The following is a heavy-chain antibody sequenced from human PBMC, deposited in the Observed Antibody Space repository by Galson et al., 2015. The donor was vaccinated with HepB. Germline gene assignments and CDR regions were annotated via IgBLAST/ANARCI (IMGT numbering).Heavy chain of an antibody. D-gene: IGHD6-19*01. Sequence: SLRLSCAASGFTFSSYKMHWVRQAPGKGLEWVAVISYDGNNKYYADSVKGRFTISRDNSKDTPYLQMNSLRAEDTAGYYCARAMAVAIYRSGWYDAFDIWGQGTMVTVSS. J-gene: IGHJ3*02. CDR3: ARAMAVAIYRSGWYDAFDI. V-gene: IGHV3-30*04. CDR2: ISYDGNNK. CDR1: GFTFSSYK.